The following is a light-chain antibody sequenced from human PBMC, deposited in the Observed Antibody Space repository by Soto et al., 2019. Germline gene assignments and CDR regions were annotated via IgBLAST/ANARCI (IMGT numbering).Light chain of an antibody. CDR1: SSDVGGYNY. CDR2: EVS. CDR3: SSYTSSSPYV. Sequence: QSALTQPASVSGSPGQSITISCTGTSSDVGGYNYVSWYQQHPGKAPKLMIYEVSNRPSGVSNRFSGSKSGNTASLTISGLQAEDEADYYGSSYTSSSPYVLGTGTKLTVL. J-gene: IGLJ1*01. V-gene: IGLV2-14*01.